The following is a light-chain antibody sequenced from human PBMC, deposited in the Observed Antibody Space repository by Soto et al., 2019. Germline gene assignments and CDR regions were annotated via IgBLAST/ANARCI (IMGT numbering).Light chain of an antibody. CDR2: DAS. J-gene: IGKJ2*01. Sequence: ETVLTQSPATLSLSPGERATLSCRASQSVSSYLAWYQHKPGQAPRLLIYDASNRATGIPARFSGSGSGTDFTLTISSLEPEDSAVYYCQQRSNWPPYTFGQGTKLEIK. CDR1: QSVSSY. V-gene: IGKV3-11*01. CDR3: QQRSNWPPYT.